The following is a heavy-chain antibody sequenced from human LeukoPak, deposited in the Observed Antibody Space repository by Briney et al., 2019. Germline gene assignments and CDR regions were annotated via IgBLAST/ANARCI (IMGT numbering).Heavy chain of an antibody. CDR2: ISSSITI. J-gene: IGHJ4*02. V-gene: IGHV3-48*01. CDR3: ARGGYGDYGRFDY. Sequence: GGSLRLSCAASGFTFSSYSMNWVRQAPGKGLEWVSYISSSITIYYADSVKGRFTISRDNAKNSLYLQMNSLRAEDTAVYYCARGGYGDYGRFDYWGQGTLVTVSS. D-gene: IGHD4-17*01. CDR1: GFTFSSYS.